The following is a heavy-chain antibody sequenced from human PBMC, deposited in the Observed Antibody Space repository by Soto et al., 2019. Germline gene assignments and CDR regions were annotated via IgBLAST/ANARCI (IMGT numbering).Heavy chain of an antibody. CDR1: GFTSSSFA. CDR3: AGPGYSSQDY. V-gene: IGHV3-23*01. J-gene: IGHJ4*02. Sequence: GGSLRLSCAASGFTSSSFALSWVRQAPGKGLEWVSAISGSGDGTDYADSVKGRFTISRDNSKNTLYLQMNSLRAEDTAVYYCAGPGYSSQDYWGQGALVTSPQ. D-gene: IGHD5-18*01. CDR2: ISGSGDGT.